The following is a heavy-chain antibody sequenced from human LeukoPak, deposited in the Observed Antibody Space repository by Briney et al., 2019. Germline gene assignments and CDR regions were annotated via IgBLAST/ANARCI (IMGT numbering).Heavy chain of an antibody. V-gene: IGHV3-23*01. J-gene: IGHJ4*02. Sequence: GASLRLSCAASGFTFSNYAMSWVRQAPGKGLEWVSAITGSRGNTYYADSVKGRFTISRDNSKSTVFLQMNSLRAEDTAVYYCAKWGDYDVLTGYYVSDCWGQGTLVTVSS. D-gene: IGHD3-9*01. CDR2: ITGSRGNT. CDR1: GFTFSNYA. CDR3: AKWGDYDVLTGYYVSDC.